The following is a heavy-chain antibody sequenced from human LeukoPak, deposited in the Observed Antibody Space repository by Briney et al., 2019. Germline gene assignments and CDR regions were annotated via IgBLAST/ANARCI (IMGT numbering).Heavy chain of an antibody. D-gene: IGHD3-10*01. V-gene: IGHV4-39*01. Sequence: SETLSLTCTVSGGSISSYYWGWIRQPPGKGLEWIGSIYYSGSTYYNPSLKSRVTISVDTSKNQFSLKLSSVTAADTAVYYCARRFDNYYYGSGSYYDYWGQGTLVTVSS. CDR3: ARRFDNYYYGSGSYYDY. CDR1: GGSISSYY. J-gene: IGHJ4*02. CDR2: IYYSGST.